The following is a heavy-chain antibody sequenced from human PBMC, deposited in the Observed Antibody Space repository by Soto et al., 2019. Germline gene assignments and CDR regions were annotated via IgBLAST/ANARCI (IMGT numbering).Heavy chain of an antibody. J-gene: IGHJ3*02. CDR1: GDSVSSTSSA. CDR3: AQSSGWYPREAFDI. Sequence: SQTLSLTCAISGDSVSSTSSAWNWIRQSPSRGLEWLGRTFYRSKWNNDYAVSVKSRITINADTSKNHFSLQLNSVTPEDTAVYYCAQSSGWYPREAFDIWGQGTVATVSS. CDR2: TFYRSKWNN. V-gene: IGHV6-1*01. D-gene: IGHD6-19*01.